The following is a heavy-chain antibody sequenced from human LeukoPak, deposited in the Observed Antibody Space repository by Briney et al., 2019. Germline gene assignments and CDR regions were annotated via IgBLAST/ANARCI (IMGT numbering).Heavy chain of an antibody. Sequence: GGSLRLSCAASGFIFSSYWMHWVRHAPGKGLEWVSAISGSGGSTYYADSVKGRFTISRDNSKNTLYLQMNSLRAEDTAVYYCAKGDVVGATQPSNFDYWGQGTLVTVSS. V-gene: IGHV3-23*01. J-gene: IGHJ4*02. CDR1: GFIFSSYW. CDR3: AKGDVVGATQPSNFDY. D-gene: IGHD1-26*01. CDR2: ISGSGGST.